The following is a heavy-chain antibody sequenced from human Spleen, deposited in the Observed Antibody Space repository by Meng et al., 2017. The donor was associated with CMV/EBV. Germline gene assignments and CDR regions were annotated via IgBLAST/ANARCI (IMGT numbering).Heavy chain of an antibody. CDR2: FSKSGTDR. D-gene: IGHD6-13*01. Sequence: GESLKISCSASGFTFRNFEMNWVRQAPGKGLEWVAHFSKSGTDRLYADSVKGRFTISRDNAKNSLFLHMFNLRAEDTAVYFCARDLSRRSSSWFREGAYYYYGMDVWGQGTTVTVSS. CDR3: ARDLSRRSSSWFREGAYYYYGMDV. CDR1: GFTFRNFE. J-gene: IGHJ6*02. V-gene: IGHV3-48*03.